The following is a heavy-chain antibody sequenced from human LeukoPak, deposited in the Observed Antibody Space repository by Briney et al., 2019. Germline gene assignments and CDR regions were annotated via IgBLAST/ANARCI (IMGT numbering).Heavy chain of an antibody. CDR1: GMTFSSYW. CDR3: ARYCTFRTCSGTKFDS. CDR2: IKYDGSEK. D-gene: IGHD1-1*01. V-gene: IGHV3-7*01. Sequence: GGSLRLSCEVSGMTFSSYWMTWVRQAPGKGLEWVATIKYDGSEKYYLDSVKGRCSISRDNGKNSLYLQMNSLRAEDTAVYYCARYCTFRTCSGTKFDSWGQGTLVTVSS. J-gene: IGHJ4*02.